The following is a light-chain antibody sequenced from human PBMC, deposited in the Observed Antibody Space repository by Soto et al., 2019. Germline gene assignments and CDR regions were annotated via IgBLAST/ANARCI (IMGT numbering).Light chain of an antibody. V-gene: IGKV1-5*01. CDR2: DAS. Sequence: DIQMTQSPSTLSASVGDRVTITCRASQSISSWLAWYQQKPGKAPKLLIYDASSLESGVPSRFSGSGSGPEFTLTISSLQPDGFATYYCQQYNSYSPRTFGQGTKVEIK. CDR1: QSISSW. J-gene: IGKJ1*01. CDR3: QQYNSYSPRT.